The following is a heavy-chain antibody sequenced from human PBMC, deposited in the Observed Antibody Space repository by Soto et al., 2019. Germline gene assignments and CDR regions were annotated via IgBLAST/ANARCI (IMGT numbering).Heavy chain of an antibody. V-gene: IGHV4-4*07. CDR2: IYTSGST. CDR3: AGASDSSSWYLIDY. CDR1: GGSISSYY. J-gene: IGHJ4*02. D-gene: IGHD6-13*01. Sequence: SETLSLTCTVSGGSISSYYWSWIRQPAGKGLEWIGRIYTSGSTNYNPSLKSRVTMSVDTSKNQFSLKLSSVTAADTAVYYCAGASDSSSWYLIDYWGQGILVTVSS.